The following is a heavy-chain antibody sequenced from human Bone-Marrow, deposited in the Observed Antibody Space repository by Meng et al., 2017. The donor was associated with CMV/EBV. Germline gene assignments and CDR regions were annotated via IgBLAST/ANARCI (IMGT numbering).Heavy chain of an antibody. CDR2: ISSSSSYI. CDR1: GFTVSSNY. D-gene: IGHD2-2*03. CDR3: ARMGDLDIVVVPAAIDDAFDI. J-gene: IGHJ3*02. V-gene: IGHV3-21*01. Sequence: GESLKISCAASGFTVSSNYMSWVRQAPGKGLEWVSSISSSSSYIYYADSVKGRFTISRDNAKNSLYLQMNSLRAEDTAVYYCARMGDLDIVVVPAAIDDAFDIWGQGTMVTVSS.